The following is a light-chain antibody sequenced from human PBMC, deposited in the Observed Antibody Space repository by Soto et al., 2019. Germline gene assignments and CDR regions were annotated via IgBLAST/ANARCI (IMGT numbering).Light chain of an antibody. J-gene: IGKJ2*01. V-gene: IGKV3-20*01. Sequence: ENVLTQSPGTLSLSPGEGATLFCRASESVSSNYLAWYQQKPGQAPRLLIYGTSTRATGIPDRFSGSGSGTDFTLTISRLEPEDFAVYYCQQYGNSYYSFGQGTKVDIK. CDR3: QQYGNSYYS. CDR2: GTS. CDR1: ESVSSNY.